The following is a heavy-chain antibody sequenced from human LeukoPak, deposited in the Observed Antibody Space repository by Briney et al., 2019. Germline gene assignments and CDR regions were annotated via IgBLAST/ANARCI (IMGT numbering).Heavy chain of an antibody. CDR1: RGTFTRYA. V-gene: IGHV1-69*13. CDR2: IIAKFGAT. D-gene: IGHD6-6*01. CDR3: ARTISSSSNYFDY. Sequence: ASVKVSCKASRGTFTRYAISWVRQAPGQGLEWMGGIIAKFGATNYAQKFLGRVTITADESTSTAYMELSSLRSEDTAVYYCARTISSSSNYFDYWGQGTLVTVSS. J-gene: IGHJ4*02.